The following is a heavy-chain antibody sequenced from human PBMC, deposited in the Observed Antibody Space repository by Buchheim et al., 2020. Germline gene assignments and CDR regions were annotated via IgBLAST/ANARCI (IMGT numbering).Heavy chain of an antibody. CDR3: ARRAFFFYGMDV. CDR2: IDHRGST. V-gene: IGHV4-34*01. Sequence: QVQLQQWGAGLLKPAETLSLNCTVSGASFSGHYTTWIRQPPGKGLEWTGEIDHRGSTNYNPSLKGRVTISLDRPTSHLSMKLASVTAADTSVYYCARRAFFFYGMDVWGQGTT. J-gene: IGHJ6*02. CDR1: GASFSGHY.